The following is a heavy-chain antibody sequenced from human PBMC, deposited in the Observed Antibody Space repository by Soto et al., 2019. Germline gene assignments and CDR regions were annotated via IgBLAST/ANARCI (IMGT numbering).Heavy chain of an antibody. CDR2: IYNSGST. Sequence: PSETLSLTCTVSGGSFSRSSYYWGWIRQPPGKGLEWIGSIYNSGSTYYNPSLKSRVTISLDTSKNQFSLKLSSVTAADTAVYYCARRGIAAAGIDYYYYGMDVWGQGTTVTVSS. V-gene: IGHV4-39*01. D-gene: IGHD6-13*01. J-gene: IGHJ6*02. CDR3: ARRGIAAAGIDYYYYGMDV. CDR1: GGSFSRSSYY.